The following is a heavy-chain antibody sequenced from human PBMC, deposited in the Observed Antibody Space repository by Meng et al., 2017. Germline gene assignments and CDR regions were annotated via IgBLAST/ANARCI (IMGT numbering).Heavy chain of an antibody. CDR1: GYTFTTYA. J-gene: IGHJ4*02. CDR2: INAGNSDT. D-gene: IGHD6-19*01. V-gene: IGHV1-3*01. Sequence: VQLGESWAEVKKPGASVKVSCKASGYTFTTYAIHWVRQAPGQRLEWMGWINAGNSDTKYSQKLQGRVTITRDTSASTVYMEVSSLRSEDTGVYYCARAIAVSGTGRFDYWGQGTLVTVSS. CDR3: ARAIAVSGTGRFDY.